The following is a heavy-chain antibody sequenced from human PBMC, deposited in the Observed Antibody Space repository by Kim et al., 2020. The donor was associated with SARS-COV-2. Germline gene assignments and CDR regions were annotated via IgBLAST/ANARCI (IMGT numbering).Heavy chain of an antibody. CDR2: ISGSGGST. CDR3: AKEPYYYDYAQGSLFDY. V-gene: IGHV3-23*01. D-gene: IGHD3-16*01. Sequence: GGSLRLSCAAFGFTFSSYAMTWVRQAPGKGLEWVSGISGSGGSTHYAGSVKGRFTISRDNSKNTLYLQMNSLRAEDTAVYYCAKEPYYYDYAQGSLFDYWGQGTLVTVSS. CDR1: GFTFSSYA. J-gene: IGHJ4*02.